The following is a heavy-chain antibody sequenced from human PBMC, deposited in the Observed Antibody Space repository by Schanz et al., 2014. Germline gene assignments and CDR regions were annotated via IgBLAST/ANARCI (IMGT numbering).Heavy chain of an antibody. V-gene: IGHV4-4*02. CDR3: ARGGQGFGEPHQRLFEY. D-gene: IGHD3-10*01. J-gene: IGHJ4*02. CDR2: IYDSGNT. Sequence: QVQLEESGAGLVKPSGTLSLTCAVSGASVSSDNWWNWVRQPPGKGLEWIGEIYDSGNTNYNPSLRSRVTMSVDDSKTQFSRQRTYVTAADTAVYYCARGGQGFGEPHQRLFEYWGPGTLVTVSS. CDR1: GASVSSDNW.